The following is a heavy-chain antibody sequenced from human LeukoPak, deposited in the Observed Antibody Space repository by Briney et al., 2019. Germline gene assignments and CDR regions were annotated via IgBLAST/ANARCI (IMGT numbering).Heavy chain of an antibody. J-gene: IGHJ4*02. Sequence: GGSLRLSCAASGFTFSSYGMHWVRQAPGKGLEWVAVIRYDRSNKYYADSVKGRFTISRDNSKNTLYLQMNSLRAEDTAVYYCARTGGGYSYGLGPTDYWGQGTLVTVSS. D-gene: IGHD5-18*01. CDR2: IRYDRSNK. V-gene: IGHV3-33*01. CDR1: GFTFSSYG. CDR3: ARTGGGYSYGLGPTDY.